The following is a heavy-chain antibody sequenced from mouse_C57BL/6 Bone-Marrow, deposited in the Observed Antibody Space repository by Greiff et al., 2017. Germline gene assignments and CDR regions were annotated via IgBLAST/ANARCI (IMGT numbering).Heavy chain of an antibody. CDR2: IDPEDGET. V-gene: IGHV14-2*01. CDR1: GFNIQDYY. D-gene: IGHD6-1*01. Sequence: EVQLVESGAELVKPGASVKFSCTASGFNIQDYYMHWVKQRTEQGLEWIGRIDPEDGETKYAPNFQGKATITSDTASDTAYLQLSSLTSEDTAVYYCARGLLSNWAFDVWGTGTTVTVSS. J-gene: IGHJ1*03. CDR3: ARGLLSNWAFDV.